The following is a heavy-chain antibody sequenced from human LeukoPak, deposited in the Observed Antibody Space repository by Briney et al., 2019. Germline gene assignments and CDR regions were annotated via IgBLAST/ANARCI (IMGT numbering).Heavy chain of an antibody. V-gene: IGHV3-30*03. CDR3: ARRLRSGGSDI. CDR2: ISYDGSNK. J-gene: IGHJ3*02. D-gene: IGHD2-8*02. Sequence: GGSLRLSCAASGFTFSSYGMHWVRQAPGKGLEWVAVISYDGSNKYYADSVKGRFTITRDNSNNTLYLQMNSLRAEDTAVYYCARRLRSGGSDIWGQGTMVTVSS. CDR1: GFTFSSYG.